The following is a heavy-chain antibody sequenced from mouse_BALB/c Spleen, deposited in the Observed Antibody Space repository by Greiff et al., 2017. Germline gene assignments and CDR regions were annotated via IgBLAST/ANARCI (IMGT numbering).Heavy chain of an antibody. CDR3: ARFPYDYAWFAY. V-gene: IGHV1-7*01. J-gene: IGHJ3*01. CDR1: GYTFTSYW. D-gene: IGHD2-4*01. Sequence: QVQLQQSGAELAKPWASVKISCKASGYTFTSYWMHWVKQRPGQGLEWIGYINPSTGYTEYNQKFKDKATLTADKSSSTAYMQLSSLTSEDSAVYYFARFPYDYAWFAYWGQGTLVTVSA. CDR2: INPSTGYT.